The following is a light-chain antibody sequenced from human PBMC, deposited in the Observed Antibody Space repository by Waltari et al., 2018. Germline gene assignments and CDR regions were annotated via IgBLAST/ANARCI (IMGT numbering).Light chain of an antibody. V-gene: IGKV3-20*01. CDR1: QSVGKS. CDR3: QKYVSLPAT. J-gene: IGKJ1*01. CDR2: DAS. Sequence: EIGLTQSPGTLSLSPGARATLSCRASQSVGKSLAWYQHKPGQAPRLLIYDASSRATGIPDRFSGSGFGTDFSLTISRLEPEYFAVYYCQKYVSLPATFGQGTKVEIK.